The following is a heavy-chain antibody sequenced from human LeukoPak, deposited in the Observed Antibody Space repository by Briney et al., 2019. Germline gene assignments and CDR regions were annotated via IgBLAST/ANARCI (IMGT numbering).Heavy chain of an antibody. D-gene: IGHD3-3*01. Sequence: GGSLRLSCEASVFTFGSTAMTWVRQAPGKGLEWVAVIWYDGSNKYYADSVKGRFTISRDNSKNTLYLQMNSLRAEDTAVYYCARVGGDGNYDFWSGYTFDYWGQGTLVTVSS. V-gene: IGHV3-33*08. CDR2: IWYDGSNK. CDR1: VFTFGSTA. J-gene: IGHJ4*02. CDR3: ARVGGDGNYDFWSGYTFDY.